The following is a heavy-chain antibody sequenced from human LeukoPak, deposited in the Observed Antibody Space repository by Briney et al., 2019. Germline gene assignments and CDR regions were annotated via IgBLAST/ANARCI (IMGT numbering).Heavy chain of an antibody. D-gene: IGHD2-15*01. J-gene: IGHJ6*03. CDR1: GFTFSSYS. Sequence: PGGSLRLSCAASGFTFSSYSMNWVRQAPVKGLEWVSSISSSSSYIYYADSVKGRFTISRDNAKNSLYLQMNSLRAEDTAVYYCARGGGYCSGGSCLDKYYYYYYMDVWGKGTTVTVSS. V-gene: IGHV3-21*01. CDR3: ARGGGYCSGGSCLDKYYYYYYMDV. CDR2: ISSSSSYI.